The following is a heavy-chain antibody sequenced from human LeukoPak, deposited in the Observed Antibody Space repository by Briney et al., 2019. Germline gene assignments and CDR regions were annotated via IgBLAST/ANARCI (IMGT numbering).Heavy chain of an antibody. CDR1: RFSFSLYN. CDR3: TTDRYYDNSELQFQH. D-gene: IGHD3-22*01. J-gene: IGHJ1*01. Sequence: GGSLRLSCAASRFSFSLYNMNWVRQAPGKGLEWLGRIKRETDGGTIDYAAPVKGRFTISRDDSRNTLYLQMDSLKIEDTAVYYCTTDRYYDNSELQFQHWGQGTLVTVSS. V-gene: IGHV3-15*01. CDR2: IKRETDGGTI.